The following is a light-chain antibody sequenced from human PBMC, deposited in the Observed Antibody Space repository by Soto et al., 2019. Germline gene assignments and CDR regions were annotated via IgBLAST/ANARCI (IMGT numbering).Light chain of an antibody. CDR1: SGHSSYI. CDR3: EIWDSNTQV. CDR2: LEGSGSY. V-gene: IGLV4-60*02. J-gene: IGLJ2*01. Sequence: QPVLTQSSSASASLGSSVKLTCTLSSGHSSYIIAWHQQQPGKAPRYLMKLEGSGSYNKGSGVPDRFSCSSSGADRYLTISNLQFEDEADYYCEIWDSNTQVFGAGTKVTVL.